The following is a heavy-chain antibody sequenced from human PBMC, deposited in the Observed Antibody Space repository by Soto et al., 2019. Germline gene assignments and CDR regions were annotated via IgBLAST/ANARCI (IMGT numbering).Heavy chain of an antibody. Sequence: PSETLSLTCTVSGGSISSGGYYWSWIRQHPGKGLEWIGYIYYSGSTNYNPSLKSRVTISVDTSKNQFSLKLSSVTAADTAVYYCAKTMAMVRGVKGWFDPWGQGTLVTVSS. V-gene: IGHV4-31*03. J-gene: IGHJ5*02. CDR2: IYYSGST. D-gene: IGHD3-10*01. CDR3: AKTMAMVRGVKGWFDP. CDR1: GGSISSGGYY.